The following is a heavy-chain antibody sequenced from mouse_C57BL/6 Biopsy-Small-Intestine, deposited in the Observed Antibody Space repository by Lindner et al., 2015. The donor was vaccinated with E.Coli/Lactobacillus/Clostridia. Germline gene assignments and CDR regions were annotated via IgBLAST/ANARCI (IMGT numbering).Heavy chain of an antibody. D-gene: IGHD1-1*01. V-gene: IGHV1S18*01. CDR1: GFTFTNSA. CDR2: IVVGSGNA. CDR3: AADRYNPGENYYYGMDV. Sequence: SVKVYFKASGFTFTNSAVQWVRQARGQRLEWIGWIVVGSGNANYAQKFQERVTITRDMSTSTAYMELSSLRSEDTAVYYCAADRYNPGENYYYGMDVWGQGTTVTVSS. J-gene: IGHJ1*01.